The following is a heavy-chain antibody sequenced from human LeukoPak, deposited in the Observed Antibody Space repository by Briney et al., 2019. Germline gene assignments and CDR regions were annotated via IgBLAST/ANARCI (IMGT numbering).Heavy chain of an antibody. V-gene: IGHV3-23*01. CDR2: ISGSTGNT. CDR3: ALQSSDSGFHYPN. Sequence: QPGGSLRLSCAASGFTFRSSAMSWVRQAPGKGLEWVSSISGSTGNTYYADSVKGRLTISGDNSKNTLYMQMNSLRLEDTAVYYCALQSSDSGFHYPNWGQGTLVTVSS. D-gene: IGHD1-26*01. CDR1: GFTFRSSA. J-gene: IGHJ4*02.